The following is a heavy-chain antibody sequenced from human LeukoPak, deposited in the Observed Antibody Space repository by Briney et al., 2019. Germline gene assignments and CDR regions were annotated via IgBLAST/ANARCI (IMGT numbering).Heavy chain of an antibody. CDR2: ISAYNGNT. CDR1: GYTFTSYG. CDR3: ARDPFCSSTSCYLRPANWFDP. D-gene: IGHD2-2*01. V-gene: IGHV1-18*01. Sequence: ASVKVSCKASGYTFTSYGISWVRQAPGQGLEWMGWISAYNGNTNYAQKLQGRVTMTTDTSTSTAYMELSSLRSEDPAVYYCARDPFCSSTSCYLRPANWFDPWGQGTLVTVSS. J-gene: IGHJ5*02.